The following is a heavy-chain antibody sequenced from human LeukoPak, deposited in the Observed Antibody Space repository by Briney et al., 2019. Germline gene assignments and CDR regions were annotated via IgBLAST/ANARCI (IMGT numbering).Heavy chain of an antibody. CDR1: GFTFSSSD. D-gene: IGHD3-10*01. Sequence: GGSLGLSCAASGFTFSSSDIHWVRQAPGKGLEWVAIISYDGYNKFYADSVKGRFTISRDNSKSTLYLQMNSLRAEDTAEYYCAEDGGSGSYSQYYFDYWGQGTLVTVSS. CDR2: ISYDGYNK. V-gene: IGHV3-30*18. J-gene: IGHJ4*02. CDR3: AEDGGSGSYSQYYFDY.